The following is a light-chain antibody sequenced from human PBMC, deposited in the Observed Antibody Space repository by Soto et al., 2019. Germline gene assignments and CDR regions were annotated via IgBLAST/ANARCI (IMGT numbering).Light chain of an antibody. V-gene: IGLV1-44*01. J-gene: IGLJ1*01. CDR2: SND. CDR3: AAWDDSLNGFYV. Sequence: QSVLTQPPSASVSPGQRVTISCSGSRSNIGTNSVNWYQHLPGTAPKLLIFSNDQRPSGVPDRFSGSKSGTSASLAISGLQSEDEADYYCAAWDDSLNGFYVFGTGTQLTVL. CDR1: RSNIGTNS.